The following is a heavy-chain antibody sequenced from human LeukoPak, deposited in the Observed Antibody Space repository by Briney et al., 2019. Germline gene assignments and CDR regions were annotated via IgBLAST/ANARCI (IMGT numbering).Heavy chain of an antibody. J-gene: IGHJ3*02. CDR2: ISAYNGNT. CDR3: ASDDNWNYPGDAFDI. Sequence: ASVKVSCKASGYTFTSYGISWVRQAPGQGLEWMGWISAYNGNTNYAQKLQGRVTMTTDTSTSTAYMELRSLRSDDTAVYYCASDDNWNYPGDAFDIWGQGTMVTVSS. V-gene: IGHV1-18*01. CDR1: GYTFTSYG. D-gene: IGHD1-7*01.